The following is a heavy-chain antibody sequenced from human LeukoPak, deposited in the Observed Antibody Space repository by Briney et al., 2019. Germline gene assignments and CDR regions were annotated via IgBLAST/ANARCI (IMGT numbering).Heavy chain of an antibody. CDR1: GFTFSSYW. V-gene: IGHV3-74*01. CDR2: INSDGSST. D-gene: IGHD3-22*01. CDR3: ARAPDSSGYYTRSDDAFDI. J-gene: IGHJ3*02. Sequence: GGSLRLSCAASGFTFSSYWMHWVRQAPGKGLVWVSRINSDGSSTSYADSVKGRFTISRDNAKNTLYLQMNSLRAEDTAVYYCARAPDSSGYYTRSDDAFDIWGQGTMVTVSS.